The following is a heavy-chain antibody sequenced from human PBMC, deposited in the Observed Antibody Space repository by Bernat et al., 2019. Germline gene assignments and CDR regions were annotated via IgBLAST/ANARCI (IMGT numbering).Heavy chain of an antibody. CDR2: IYYSGTT. V-gene: IGHV4-59*08. Sequence: QVQLQESGPGLVKPSETLSLTCTVSVGSISPYYWSWLRQPPGKGLEWIGHIYYSGTTNYNPSLKSRVTISLDTSKNQFSLKLNSVTAADTAVYYCARRNWSAVPGSFAPWGQGILVTVSS. J-gene: IGHJ5*02. CDR3: ARRNWSAVPGSFAP. CDR1: VGSISPYY. D-gene: IGHD3-10*01.